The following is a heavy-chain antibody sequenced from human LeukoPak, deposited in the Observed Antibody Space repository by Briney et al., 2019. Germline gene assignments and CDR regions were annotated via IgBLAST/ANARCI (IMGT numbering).Heavy chain of an antibody. CDR3: AKDHLVPGYYGSGSYSS. D-gene: IGHD3-10*01. J-gene: IGHJ5*02. CDR1: GFTFSTYW. Sequence: GGSLRLSCAASGFTFSTYWMHWVRQAPGKGLVWVSRISSDGSITGYADSVKGRFTISRDNAKNTLYLQMNSLRAEDTAVYYCAKDHLVPGYYGSGSYSSWGQGTLVTVSS. V-gene: IGHV3-74*01. CDR2: ISSDGSIT.